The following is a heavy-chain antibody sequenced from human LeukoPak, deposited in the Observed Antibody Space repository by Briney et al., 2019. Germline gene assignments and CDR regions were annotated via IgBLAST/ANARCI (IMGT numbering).Heavy chain of an antibody. Sequence: PSETLSLTCAVYGGSFSGYYWSWIRQPPGKGLEWIGEINHSGSTNYNPSLKSRVTISVDTSKNQFSLKLSSVTAADTAFYYCARDEHYDTSRFDYWGQGTLVTVSS. D-gene: IGHD3-22*01. CDR2: INHSGST. CDR3: ARDEHYDTSRFDY. CDR1: GGSFSGYY. V-gene: IGHV4-34*01. J-gene: IGHJ4*02.